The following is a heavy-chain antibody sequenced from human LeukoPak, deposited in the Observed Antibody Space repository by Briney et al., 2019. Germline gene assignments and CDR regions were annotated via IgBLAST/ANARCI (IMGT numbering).Heavy chain of an antibody. V-gene: IGHV4-4*07. CDR2: IYTSGST. CDR3: ASMREGSSRGGGWPRWFDP. J-gene: IGHJ5*02. CDR1: GGSTSSYY. D-gene: IGHD6-13*01. Sequence: PSETLSLTCTVSGGSTSSYYWNWIRQPAGKGLEWIGRIYTSGSTYYNPSLKSRVTISVDTSKNQFSLKLSSVTAADTAVYYCASMREGSSRGGGWPRWFDPWGQGTLVTVSS.